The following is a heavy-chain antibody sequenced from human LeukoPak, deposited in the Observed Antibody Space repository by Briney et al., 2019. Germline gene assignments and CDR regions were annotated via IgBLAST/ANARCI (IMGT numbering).Heavy chain of an antibody. CDR3: AKLISGSYYYYYGLDV. V-gene: IGHV4-4*02. Sequence: PSETLSLTCAVSGGSISSSNWWSWVRQPPGKGLEWIGEIFHTGNTNYNPSLKSRVTISVDKSKKQFSLKLSSVTAADTAVYYCAKLISGSYYYYYGLDVWGQGTTVTVSS. D-gene: IGHD1-26*01. J-gene: IGHJ6*02. CDR1: GGSISSSNW. CDR2: IFHTGNT.